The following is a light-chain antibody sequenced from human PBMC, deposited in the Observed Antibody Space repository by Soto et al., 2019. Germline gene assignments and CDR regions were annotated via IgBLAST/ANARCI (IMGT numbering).Light chain of an antibody. J-gene: IGKJ4*01. CDR2: DAS. CDR1: QSVGNNY. V-gene: IGKV3-20*01. Sequence: EIVLTQSPGTLSLSPGERATLSCRASQSVGNNYLAWYQQKPGQAPRFLIYDASSRATGIPDRFSGSGSGTDFTLTISRLEPEDIAVYYCEQYSSTPLTFRGGTKVEI. CDR3: EQYSSTPLT.